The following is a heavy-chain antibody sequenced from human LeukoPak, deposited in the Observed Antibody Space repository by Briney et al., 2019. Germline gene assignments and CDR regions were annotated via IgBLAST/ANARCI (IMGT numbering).Heavy chain of an antibody. CDR1: GFTFSSYS. CDR3: AKDLYDSSGSRYDY. V-gene: IGHV3-21*04. D-gene: IGHD3-22*01. J-gene: IGHJ4*02. CDR2: ISSSSSYI. Sequence: GGSLRLSCAASGFTFSSYSMNWVRQAPGKGLEWVSSISSSSSYIYYADSVKGRLTISRDNSKNTLFLQMNSLRAEDTAVYYCAKDLYDSSGSRYDYWGQGTLVTVSS.